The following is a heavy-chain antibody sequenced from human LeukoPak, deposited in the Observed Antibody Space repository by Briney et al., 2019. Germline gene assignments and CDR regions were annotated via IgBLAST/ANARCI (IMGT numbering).Heavy chain of an antibody. J-gene: IGHJ4*02. D-gene: IGHD3-22*01. CDR2: IYTSGST. V-gene: IGHV4-4*07. Sequence: SETLSLTCTVSGGSISSYYWSWIRQPAGKGLEWIGRIYTSGSTNYNPSLKSRVTMSVDTSKNQFSLRLNSVIAADTAVYYCAREEEYSYDRHFDFWGQGTLVTVSS. CDR1: GGSISSYY. CDR3: AREEEYSYDRHFDF.